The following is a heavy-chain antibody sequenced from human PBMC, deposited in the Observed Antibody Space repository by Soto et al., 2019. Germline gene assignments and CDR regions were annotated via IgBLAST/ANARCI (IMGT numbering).Heavy chain of an antibody. CDR2: IYPGDSDT. J-gene: IGHJ6*02. Sequence: GESLKISCKGSGYSFTSYWIGWVRQMPGKGLEWMGIIYPGDSDTRYSPSFQGQVTISADKSISTAYLQWSSLKASDTAMYYCARRLAAAGNYYYYGMDVWGQGTTVTVS. D-gene: IGHD6-13*01. V-gene: IGHV5-51*01. CDR3: ARRLAAAGNYYYYGMDV. CDR1: GYSFTSYW.